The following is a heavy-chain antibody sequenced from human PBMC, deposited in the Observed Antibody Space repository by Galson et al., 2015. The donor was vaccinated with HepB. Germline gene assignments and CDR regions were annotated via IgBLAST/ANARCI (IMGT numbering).Heavy chain of an antibody. Sequence: TLSLTCTVSGGSISSRIYYWGWIRQHPGKGLEWIGYIFHSGSTHYNPSLKSRVTISIDTSKNQFSLKLSSVTAADTAVYYCARDPVHSGNSFDYWGQGTLVTVSS. J-gene: IGHJ4*02. CDR2: IFHSGST. CDR3: ARDPVHSGNSFDY. V-gene: IGHV4-31*03. D-gene: IGHD3-22*01. CDR1: GGSISSRIYY.